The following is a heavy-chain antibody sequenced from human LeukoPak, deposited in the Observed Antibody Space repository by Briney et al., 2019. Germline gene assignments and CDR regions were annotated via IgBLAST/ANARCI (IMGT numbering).Heavy chain of an antibody. CDR2: ISSSGDTI. CDR3: ARQGSEIDH. Sequence: PGGSLRLSCAASGFTLSHYYMTWIRQVPGKGLEWLSCISSSGDTIYYADSVKGRFTVSRDNAKSSLCLHMNGLRAEDTAVYYCARQGSEIDHWGQVTLVPVSS. CDR1: GFTLSHYY. J-gene: IGHJ4*02. V-gene: IGHV3-11*01.